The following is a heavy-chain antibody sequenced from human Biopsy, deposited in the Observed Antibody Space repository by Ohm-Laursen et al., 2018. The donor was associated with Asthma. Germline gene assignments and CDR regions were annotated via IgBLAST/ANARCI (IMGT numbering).Heavy chain of an antibody. Sequence: SDTLSLTCTVSGGSINNFYWSWIRQPPGKELESIGHVYYSGSTNYNPSLKSRVTISIDASKNQFSLKLTSVTAADTAVYYCARGVDRVTGLLDHFDSWGQGTLVTVSS. CDR1: GGSINNFY. CDR3: ARGVDRVTGLLDHFDS. J-gene: IGHJ4*02. V-gene: IGHV4-59*07. D-gene: IGHD2-21*02. CDR2: VYYSGST.